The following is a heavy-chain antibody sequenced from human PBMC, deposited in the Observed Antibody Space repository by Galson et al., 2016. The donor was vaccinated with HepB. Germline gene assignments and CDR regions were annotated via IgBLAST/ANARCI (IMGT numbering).Heavy chain of an antibody. Sequence: SLRLSCAASGFTVSNYAMSWVRQPPGKGLEWVALISTDESNKYYGDSVKGRFTISRDNSKDTLYLQMNSLRADDTAVYYCARGLRWYWYLDLWGRGTLVTVSS. CDR3: ARGLRWYWYLDL. V-gene: IGHV3-30*03. D-gene: IGHD4-23*01. CDR1: GFTVSNYA. J-gene: IGHJ2*01. CDR2: ISTDESNK.